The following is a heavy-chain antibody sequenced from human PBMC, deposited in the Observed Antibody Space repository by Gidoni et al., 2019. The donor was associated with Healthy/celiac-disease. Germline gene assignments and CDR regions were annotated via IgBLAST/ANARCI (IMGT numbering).Heavy chain of an antibody. CDR1: GGSISSGGYY. J-gene: IGHJ3*02. CDR2: IYYSGST. V-gene: IGHV4-31*03. CDR3: ARDTPTLSLGSDQLPHASDAFDI. D-gene: IGHD2-2*01. Sequence: QVQLQESGPGLVKPSQTLSLTCTVSGGSISSGGYYWGWIRQHPGKGLEWIGYIYYSGSTYYNPSLKSRVTISVDTSKNQFSLKLSSVTAADTAVYYCARDTPTLSLGSDQLPHASDAFDIWGQGTMVTVSS.